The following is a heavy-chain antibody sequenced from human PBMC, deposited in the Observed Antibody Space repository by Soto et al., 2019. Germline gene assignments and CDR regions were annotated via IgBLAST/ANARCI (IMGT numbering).Heavy chain of an antibody. CDR3: ARHVRASGGLSYNWFDP. Sequence: PSETLSLTCTVSGGSISSYYWSWIRQPPGKGLEWIGYIYYSGSTNYNPSLKSRVTISVDTSKNQFSLKLSSVTAADTAVYYCARHVRASGGLSYNWFDPWGQGTLVTVSS. J-gene: IGHJ5*02. D-gene: IGHD1-26*01. V-gene: IGHV4-59*08. CDR1: GGSISSYY. CDR2: IYYSGST.